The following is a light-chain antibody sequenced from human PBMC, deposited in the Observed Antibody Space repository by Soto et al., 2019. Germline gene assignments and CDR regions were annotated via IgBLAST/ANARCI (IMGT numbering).Light chain of an antibody. CDR1: QSVLYSSNRKSY. J-gene: IGKJ1*01. CDR3: QQYYSSPRT. Sequence: DIVMAQSPDSLAVSLGEMATINCKSSQSVLYSSNRKSYLAWYQQKPGQAPKLLIHSASTRESGVPDRFSGSGSGTDFTLTISSLQAEDVAVYYCQQYYSSPRTFGQGTKVEIK. V-gene: IGKV4-1*01. CDR2: SAS.